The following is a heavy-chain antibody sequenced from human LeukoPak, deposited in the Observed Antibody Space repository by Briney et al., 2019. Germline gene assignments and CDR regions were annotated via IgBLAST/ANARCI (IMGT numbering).Heavy chain of an antibody. Sequence: ASVKVSCKASGGTFSSYAISWVRQAPGQGLKWMGGIIPIFGTANYAQKFQGRVTITTDESTSTAYMELSSLRSEDTAVYYCARDGHYYGSGSYYKKGRWFDPWGQGTLVTVSS. CDR3: ARDGHYYGSGSYYKKGRWFDP. V-gene: IGHV1-69*05. D-gene: IGHD3-10*01. CDR2: IIPIFGTA. J-gene: IGHJ5*02. CDR1: GGTFSSYA.